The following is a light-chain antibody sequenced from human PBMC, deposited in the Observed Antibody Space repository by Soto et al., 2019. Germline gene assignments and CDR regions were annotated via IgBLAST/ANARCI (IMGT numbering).Light chain of an antibody. CDR2: GAS. CDR1: QSVSSN. Sequence: EIVMTQFPSILFVYQGERATLSCRASQSVSSNLAWYQQKFGQAPRLLIYGASTRATGIPARFSGSGSGTEFTLTISSLQSENFAVYYCQRYYNWPQTFGQGSRWIS. V-gene: IGKV3-15*01. J-gene: IGKJ1*01. CDR3: QRYYNWPQT.